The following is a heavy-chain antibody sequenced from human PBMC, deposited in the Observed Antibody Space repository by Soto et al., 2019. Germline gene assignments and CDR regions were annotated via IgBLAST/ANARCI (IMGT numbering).Heavy chain of an antibody. V-gene: IGHV5-51*01. J-gene: IGHJ4*02. CDR2: IYPGYSDT. CDR1: GYSFTSYW. Sequence: PGESLKISCKGSGYSFTSYWIGWVRQMPGKGLEWMGIIYPGYSDTRYSPSFQGQVTISADKSISTAYLQWSSLKASDTAMYYGARHDDYSGSYYHYWGQGSLVTVSS. CDR3: ARHDDYSGSYYHY. D-gene: IGHD1-26*01.